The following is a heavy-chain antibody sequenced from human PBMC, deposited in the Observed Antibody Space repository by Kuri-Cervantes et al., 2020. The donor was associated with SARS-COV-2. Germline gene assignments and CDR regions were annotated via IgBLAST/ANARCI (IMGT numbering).Heavy chain of an antibody. Sequence: ETLSLTCAASGFTFSSYDMHWVRQATGKGLEWVSAIGTAGDTYYPGSVKGRFTISRDNAKNSLYLQMNSLRAEDTAVYYCARYGWQYGMDVWGQGTTVTVSS. CDR1: GFTFSSYD. CDR2: IGTAGDT. V-gene: IGHV3-13*01. J-gene: IGHJ6*02. CDR3: ARYGWQYGMDV. D-gene: IGHD2-8*02.